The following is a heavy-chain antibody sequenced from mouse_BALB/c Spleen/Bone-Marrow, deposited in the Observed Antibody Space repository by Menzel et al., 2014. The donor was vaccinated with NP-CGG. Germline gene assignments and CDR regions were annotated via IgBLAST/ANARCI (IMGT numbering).Heavy chain of an antibody. CDR2: ISDAGSYT. V-gene: IGHV5-4*02. D-gene: IGHD2-14*01. CDR3: ARDGDYRYAWFAY. Sequence: VQLKESGGGLVKPGGSLKLSCAASGFTFSDYYMYWVRQTPEKRLAWVATISDAGSYTYYPDSVKGRFTISRDNAKNNLYLQMISLKSEDTAMYYCARDGDYRYAWFAYWGQGTLVTAST. CDR1: GFTFSDYY. J-gene: IGHJ3*01.